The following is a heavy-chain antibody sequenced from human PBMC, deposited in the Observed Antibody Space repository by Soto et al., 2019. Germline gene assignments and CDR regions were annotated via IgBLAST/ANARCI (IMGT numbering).Heavy chain of an antibody. CDR3: ARDKVRVHGGLGYYEDGMDV. D-gene: IGHD3-9*01. V-gene: IGHV3-21*01. CDR1: GFTLSSYS. CDR2: ISSSSSYI. Sequence: GGSLRLSCAASGFTLSSYSMNWVRQAPGKGLEWVSSISSSSSYIYYADSVKGRFTIPRDNAKNSLYLQMNSLRAEDPAVYYCARDKVRVHGGLGYYEDGMDVWGQGTTVTVSS. J-gene: IGHJ6*02.